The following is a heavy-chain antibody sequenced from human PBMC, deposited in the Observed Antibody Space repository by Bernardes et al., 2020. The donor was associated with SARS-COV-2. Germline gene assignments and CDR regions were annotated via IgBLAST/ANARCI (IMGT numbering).Heavy chain of an antibody. CDR3: ARDWSTGTTNWFDP. Sequence: ASVKVSCMASGYTFTGYYMHWVRQAPGQGLEWMGWINPNSGGTNYAQKFQGWVTMTRDTSISTAYMELSRLRSDDTAVYYCARDWSTGTTNWFDPWGQGTLVTVSS. CDR2: INPNSGGT. V-gene: IGHV1-2*04. CDR1: GYTFTGYY. J-gene: IGHJ5*02. D-gene: IGHD1-1*01.